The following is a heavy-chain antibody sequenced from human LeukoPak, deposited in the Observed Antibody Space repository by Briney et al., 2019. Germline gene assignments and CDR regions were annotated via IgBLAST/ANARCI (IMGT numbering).Heavy chain of an antibody. CDR1: GGSIRSYY. Sequence: NPSETLSLTCTVSGGSIRSYYWSWIRQHPGKGLEWIGYIYYSGSTYYNPSLKSRVTISVDTSKNQFSLNLSSVTAADTAVYYCARDSSGYFAFDYWGQGTLVAVSS. D-gene: IGHD3-22*01. CDR3: ARDSSGYFAFDY. CDR2: IYYSGST. V-gene: IGHV4-31*03. J-gene: IGHJ4*02.